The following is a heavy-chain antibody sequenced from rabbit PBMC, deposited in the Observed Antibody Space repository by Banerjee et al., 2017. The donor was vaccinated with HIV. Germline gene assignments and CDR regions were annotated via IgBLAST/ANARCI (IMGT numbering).Heavy chain of an antibody. D-gene: IGHD1-1*01. CDR1: GFDFSKYG. J-gene: IGHJ4*01. CDR3: VREASSSGYYSL. CDR2: IDLVFGTT. V-gene: IGHV1S47*01. Sequence: QEQLVESGGGLIQPGGSLKLSCKASGFDFSKYGMSWVRQAPGKGLEWIGYIDLVFGTTYYATWANGRFTISSHNAQNTLYLQLNSLTAADTATYFCVREASSSGYYSLWGPGTLVTVS.